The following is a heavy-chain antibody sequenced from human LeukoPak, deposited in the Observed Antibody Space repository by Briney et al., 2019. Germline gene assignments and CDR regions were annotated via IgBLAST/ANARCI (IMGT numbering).Heavy chain of an antibody. V-gene: IGHV4-61*01. D-gene: IGHD3-9*01. CDR2: IYYSGST. J-gene: IGHJ5*02. CDR3: GRVGLLDDILTGYPDNWFDP. Sequence: SETLTLTCTVSGGSVSSGSYYWSWIRQPPGKGLEWIGYIYYSGSTNYNPSLKSRVTISVDTSKNQFSLKLSSVTAADTAVYYCGRVGLLDDILTGYPDNWFDPWGQGTLATVSS. CDR1: GGSVSSGSYY.